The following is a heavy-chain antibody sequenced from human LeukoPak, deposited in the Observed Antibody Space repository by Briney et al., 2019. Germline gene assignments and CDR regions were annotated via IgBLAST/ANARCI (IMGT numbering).Heavy chain of an antibody. CDR3: ARPGRRDGYSSFDY. CDR2: ISYDGSNK. Sequence: GGSLRLSCAASGFTFSSYAMHWVRQAPGKGLEWVAVISYDGSNKYYADSVKGRFTISRDNSKNTLYLQMNSLRAEDTAVYYCARPGRRDGYSSFDYWGQGTLVTVSS. J-gene: IGHJ4*02. CDR1: GFTFSSYA. V-gene: IGHV3-30*04. D-gene: IGHD5-24*01.